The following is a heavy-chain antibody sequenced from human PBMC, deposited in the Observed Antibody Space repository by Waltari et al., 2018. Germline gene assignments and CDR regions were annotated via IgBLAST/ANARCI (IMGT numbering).Heavy chain of an antibody. J-gene: IGHJ4*02. Sequence: QVQLMESGGGVVQPGQSLRLSCAVSGFIFGSSSMHWVRQVPGKGPEWLAVMSHYGSATFYAASVRGRFTISRDNSKNILYLQMNNLRIEDSALYYCARDPDEYGSPSPTFESWGQGTLVTVSS. CDR2: MSHYGSAT. D-gene: IGHD6-13*01. V-gene: IGHV3-30*01. CDR1: GFIFGSSS. CDR3: ARDPDEYGSPSPTFES.